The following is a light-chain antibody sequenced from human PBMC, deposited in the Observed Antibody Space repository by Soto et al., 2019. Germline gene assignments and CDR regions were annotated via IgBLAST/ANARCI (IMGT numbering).Light chain of an antibody. Sequence: IPLTQSPATLSSSVGDTGTSTCQASQTISSWLAWYQQKPGKAPKLLIYKASTLKSGVPSRFSGSGSGTEFTLTISSLQPDDFATYYCQHYNSYSEAFGQGTKVDIK. V-gene: IGKV1-5*03. J-gene: IGKJ1*01. CDR3: QHYNSYSEA. CDR1: QTISSW. CDR2: KAS.